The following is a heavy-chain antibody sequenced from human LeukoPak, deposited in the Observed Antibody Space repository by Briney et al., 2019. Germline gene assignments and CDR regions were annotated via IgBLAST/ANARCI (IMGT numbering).Heavy chain of an antibody. J-gene: IGHJ4*02. CDR2: ISGSGGST. V-gene: IGHV3-23*01. Sequence: PGGSLRLSCAASGFTFSSYAMSWVRQAPGKWLEWVSAISGSGGSTYYADSVKGRFTISRDNSKNTLYLQMNSLRAEDTAVYYCAKTTPDSSGYYYFGYWGQGTLVTVSS. CDR1: GFTFSSYA. D-gene: IGHD3-22*01. CDR3: AKTTPDSSGYYYFGY.